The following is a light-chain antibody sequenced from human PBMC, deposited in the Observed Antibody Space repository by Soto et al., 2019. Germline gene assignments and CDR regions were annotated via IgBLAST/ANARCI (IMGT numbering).Light chain of an antibody. V-gene: IGKV4-1*01. Sequence: DIVMTQSPDSLAVSLGERATINCKSSRSILYNSNNKNYLTWYQQKPGQPPKLLISWVSTRESGVPDRFSGSGSGTDFTLTISSLRAEDVAVYYCHQYYSAPYTFGQGTKLEIK. J-gene: IGKJ2*01. CDR1: RSILYNSNNKNY. CDR2: WVS. CDR3: HQYYSAPYT.